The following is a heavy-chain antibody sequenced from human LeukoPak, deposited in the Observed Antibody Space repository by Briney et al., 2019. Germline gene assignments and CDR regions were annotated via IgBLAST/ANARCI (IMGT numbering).Heavy chain of an antibody. CDR3: ARESHQTTVIAKADAFDI. V-gene: IGHV1-69*13. J-gene: IGHJ3*02. Sequence: ASVKVSCKDSGGTFISYAISWVRQAPGQGLEWMGGIIPIFTTANYAQKFQGRVTITADESTSTAYMELSSLRSEDTAVYYCARESHQTTVIAKADAFDIWGQGTMVTVSS. CDR2: IIPIFTTA. CDR1: GGTFISYA. D-gene: IGHD4-17*01.